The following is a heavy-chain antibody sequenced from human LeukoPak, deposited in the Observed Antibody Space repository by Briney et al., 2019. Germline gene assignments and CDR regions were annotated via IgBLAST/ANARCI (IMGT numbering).Heavy chain of an antibody. CDR2: ISGSGGST. V-gene: IGHV3-23*01. J-gene: IGHJ3*02. CDR1: GFTFSSYA. D-gene: IGHD1-26*01. Sequence: GGSLRLSCAASGFTFSSYAMSWVRQAPGKGLEWVSAISGSGGSTYYADSVKSRFTISRDNSRNTLYLQMNSLRAEDTAVYYCAKGSGSYHDAFDIWGQGTVVTVSS. CDR3: AKGSGSYHDAFDI.